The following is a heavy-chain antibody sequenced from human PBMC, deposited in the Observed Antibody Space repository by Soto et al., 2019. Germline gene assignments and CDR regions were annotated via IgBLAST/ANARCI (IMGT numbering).Heavy chain of an antibody. CDR2: IYYSGST. Sequence: SETLSLTCTVSGGSVSSGRYYWSWIRQPPGKELEWIGYIYYSGSTNYNPSLKSRVTISVDTSKNQFSLKLTSVTAADTAVYYCARVWGYSGSTNWFDPWGQGTLVTVSS. CDR3: ARVWGYSGSTNWFDP. D-gene: IGHD1-26*01. J-gene: IGHJ5*02. V-gene: IGHV4-61*01. CDR1: GGSVSSGRYY.